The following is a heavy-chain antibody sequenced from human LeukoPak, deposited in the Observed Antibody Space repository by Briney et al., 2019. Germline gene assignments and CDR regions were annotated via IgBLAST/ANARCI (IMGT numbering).Heavy chain of an antibody. CDR1: GGSISSYY. D-gene: IGHD1-26*01. J-gene: IGHJ4*02. CDR2: IYYSGNI. Sequence: SETLSLTCTVSGGSISSYYWSWIRQPPGKGLEWIGYIYYSGNINYNPSLKSRVTISVDTSKNQFSMKLTSVTAADTAVYHCARNSGTYHYYVDYWGQGTLVTVSS. CDR3: ARNSGTYHYYVDY. V-gene: IGHV4-59*01.